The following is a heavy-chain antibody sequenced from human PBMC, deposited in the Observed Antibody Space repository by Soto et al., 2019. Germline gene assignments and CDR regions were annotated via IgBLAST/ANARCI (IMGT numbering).Heavy chain of an antibody. D-gene: IGHD6-19*01. CDR1: GYTFTSYG. CDR3: ARDLVAVADDYHWFDP. J-gene: IGHJ5*02. Sequence: ASVKVSCKASGYTFTSYGISWVRQAPGQGLEWMGWISAYNGNTNYAQKLQGRVTMTTDTSTSTAYMELRSLRSDDTAVYYCARDLVAVADDYHWFDPWGQGTLVTVSS. CDR2: ISAYNGNT. V-gene: IGHV1-18*04.